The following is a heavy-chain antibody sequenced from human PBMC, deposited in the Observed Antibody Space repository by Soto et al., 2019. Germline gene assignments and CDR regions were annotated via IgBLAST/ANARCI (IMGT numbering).Heavy chain of an antibody. V-gene: IGHV1-2*04. CDR1: GYTFTGYY. D-gene: IGHD7-27*01. Sequence: ASVKVSCKASGYTFTGYYMHWVRQAPGQGLEWMGWINPNSGGTNYAQKFQGWVTMTRDTSISTAYMELSRLRSDDTAVDYCATAGTGDSQNGAFDIWGQGTMVTVSS. CDR3: ATAGTGDSQNGAFDI. CDR2: INPNSGGT. J-gene: IGHJ3*02.